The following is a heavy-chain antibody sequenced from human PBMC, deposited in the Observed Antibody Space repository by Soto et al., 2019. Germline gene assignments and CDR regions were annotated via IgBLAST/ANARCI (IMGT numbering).Heavy chain of an antibody. V-gene: IGHV1-2*04. CDR1: GGTFSSDA. D-gene: IGHD2-8*01. CDR2: INPKSGGT. J-gene: IGHJ6*02. CDR3: ARGHSTDCSNGVCSFFYNHEMDV. Sequence: QVQLVQSGAEVRKPGSSVKVSCKASGGTFSSDAVSWVRQAPGQGLEWLGRINPKSGGTSTAQKFQGWVTMTRDRSISTVYMELTRLRSDDTAVYFCARGHSTDCSNGVCSFFYNHEMDVWGQGTTVTVSS.